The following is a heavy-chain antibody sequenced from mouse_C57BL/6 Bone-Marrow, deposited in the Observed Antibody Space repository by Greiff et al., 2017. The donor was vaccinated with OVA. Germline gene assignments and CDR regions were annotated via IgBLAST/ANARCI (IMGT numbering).Heavy chain of an antibody. CDR3: AIYYYCSSYYFDY. J-gene: IGHJ2*01. CDR2: IDPENGDT. Sequence: VQLKQSGAELVRPGASVKLSCTASGFTFTDDYMHWVKQRPEQGLEWIGWIDPENGDTEYAPKFQGKATITADTSSNTAYLQLSSLTSEDTAVYDGAIYYYCSSYYFDYWGQGTTLTVSS. D-gene: IGHD1-1*01. CDR1: GFTFTDDY. V-gene: IGHV14-4*01.